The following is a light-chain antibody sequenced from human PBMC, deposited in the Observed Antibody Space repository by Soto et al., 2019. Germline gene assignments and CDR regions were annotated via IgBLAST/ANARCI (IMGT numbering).Light chain of an antibody. CDR1: QSVSSSY. J-gene: IGKJ3*01. Sequence: EIVLTQSPGTLSLSPGERATLSCRASQSVSSSYLAWYQQKPGQAPRLLIYGASSRATGIPDRFSGSGSGTDFTLTISRLEPADFAVYYCQQYGISPLTFCPGTKVDIK. CDR3: QQYGISPLT. V-gene: IGKV3-20*01. CDR2: GAS.